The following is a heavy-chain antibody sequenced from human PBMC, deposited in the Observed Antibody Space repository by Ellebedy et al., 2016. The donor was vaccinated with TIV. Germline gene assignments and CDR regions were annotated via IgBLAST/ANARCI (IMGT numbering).Heavy chain of an antibody. CDR3: TTTHYVWGGPIP. D-gene: IGHD3-16*01. Sequence: GESLKISCAASGFTFSNAWMNWVRQAPGKGLEWVGRIKSKTDGGTTDYAAPVKGRFTISRDDSKNTLYLQMNSLKTEDTAVYYCTTTHYVWGGPIPWGQGTLVTVSS. J-gene: IGHJ5*02. CDR2: IKSKTDGGTT. CDR1: GFTFSNAW. V-gene: IGHV3-15*07.